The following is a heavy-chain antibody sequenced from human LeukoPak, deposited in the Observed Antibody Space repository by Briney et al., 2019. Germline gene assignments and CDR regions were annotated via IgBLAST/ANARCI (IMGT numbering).Heavy chain of an antibody. CDR3: AKRAKGTTGRFFDY. J-gene: IGHJ4*02. V-gene: IGHV3-23*01. D-gene: IGHD4-17*01. Sequence: GGSLRLSCAASGFTFPNYAMTWVRQAPGKGLEWVSGISEGVGNTYYADSVKGRFTISRDHSKNTLYLQMNSLRAEDTALYYCAKRAKGTTGRFFDYWGQGTLVTVSS. CDR2: ISEGVGNT. CDR1: GFTFPNYA.